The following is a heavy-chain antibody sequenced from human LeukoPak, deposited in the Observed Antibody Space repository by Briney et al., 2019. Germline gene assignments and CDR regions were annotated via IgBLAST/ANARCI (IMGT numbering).Heavy chain of an antibody. Sequence: GGSLRLSCAASGFTFSNAWMSWVRQAPGKGLEWVGRIKSKTDGGTTDYAAPVKGRFTISRDNSKNTLYLQMNSLRAEDTAVYYCAKDPAGGGIEATTVAAAGLPGQPFDYWGQGTLVTVSS. D-gene: IGHD6-13*01. CDR2: IKSKTDGGTT. V-gene: IGHV3-15*01. CDR1: GFTFSNAW. J-gene: IGHJ4*02. CDR3: AKDPAGGGIEATTVAAAGLPGQPFDY.